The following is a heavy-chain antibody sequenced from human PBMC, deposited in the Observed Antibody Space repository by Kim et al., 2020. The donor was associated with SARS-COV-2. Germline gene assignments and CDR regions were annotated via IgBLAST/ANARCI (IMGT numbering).Heavy chain of an antibody. D-gene: IGHD2-15*01. CDR2: INAGNGNT. V-gene: IGHV1-3*01. J-gene: IGHJ6*03. CDR1: GYTFTSYA. CDR3: ARGTLCSGLLGCYYYYMDV. Sequence: ASVKVSCKASGYTFTSYAMHWVRQAPGQRLEWMGWINAGNGNTKYSQKFQGRVTITRDTSASTAYMELSSLRSEDTAVYYCARGTLCSGLLGCYYYYMDVWGKGTTVTVSS.